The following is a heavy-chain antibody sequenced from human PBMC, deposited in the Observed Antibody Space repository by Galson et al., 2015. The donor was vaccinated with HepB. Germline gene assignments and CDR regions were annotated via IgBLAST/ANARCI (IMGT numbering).Heavy chain of an antibody. CDR1: GLSFDDYA. CDR3: AKDLGPDYYDVTGFRYHPHAFDI. CDR2: ISWNGGSI. Sequence: SLRLSCAASGLSFDDYAMHWVRQAPGKGLEWVSGISWNGGSIGYADSVKGRFTVSRDNAKSSLYLQMNSLRAEDTALYYCAKDLGPDYYDVTGFRYHPHAFDIWGQGTVVSVSS. D-gene: IGHD3-22*01. V-gene: IGHV3-9*01. J-gene: IGHJ3*02.